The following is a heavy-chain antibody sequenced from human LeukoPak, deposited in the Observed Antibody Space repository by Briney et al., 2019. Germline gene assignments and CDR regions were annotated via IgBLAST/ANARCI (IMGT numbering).Heavy chain of an antibody. CDR2: IYYSGST. D-gene: IGHD6-13*01. J-gene: IGHJ6*02. V-gene: IGHV4-31*03. CDR3: ARDRIAAAAHSYYYGMDV. CDR1: GGSISSGGYY. Sequence: SETLSLTCTVSGGSISSGGYYWSWIRQHPGQGLEWIGYIYYSGSTYYNPSLKSRVTISVDTSKNQFSLKLSSVTAADTAVYYCARDRIAAAAHSYYYGMDVWGQGTTVTVSS.